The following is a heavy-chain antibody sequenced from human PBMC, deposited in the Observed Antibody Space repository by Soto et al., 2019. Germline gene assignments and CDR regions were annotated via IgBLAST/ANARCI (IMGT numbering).Heavy chain of an antibody. J-gene: IGHJ6*02. V-gene: IGHV1-69*06. D-gene: IGHD2-2*01. CDR1: GGTFSSYA. CDR3: ARVYQLLPLPYYYGMDV. CDR2: IIPIFGTA. Sequence: SVKVSCKASGGTFSSYAISWVRQAPGQGLEWMGGIIPIFGTANYAQKFQGRVTITADKSTSTAYMELSSLRSEDTAVYYCARVYQLLPLPYYYGMDVWGQGTTVTVS.